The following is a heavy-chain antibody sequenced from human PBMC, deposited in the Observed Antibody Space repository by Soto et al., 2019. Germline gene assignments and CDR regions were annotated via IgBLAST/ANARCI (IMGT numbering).Heavy chain of an antibody. CDR2: IYYSGTT. V-gene: IGHV4-30-4*01. Sequence: SETLSLTCTVPGGSINSGGSYWTWIRHHPGKGLEWFGNIYYSGTTHYNPSLEGRVFISLDTSRNQFSLNLKSVTAADTAVYYCARERGGYGLFDSWGQGTLVTVSS. D-gene: IGHD5-18*01. J-gene: IGHJ4*02. CDR3: ARERGGYGLFDS. CDR1: GGSINSGGSY.